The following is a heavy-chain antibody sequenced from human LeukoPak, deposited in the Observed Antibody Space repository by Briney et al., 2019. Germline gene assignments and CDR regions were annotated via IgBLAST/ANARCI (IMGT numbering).Heavy chain of an antibody. J-gene: IGHJ4*02. V-gene: IGHV4-4*09. Sequence: SETLSLTCAVSGGSISSYYWSWIRQPPGKGLEWIGYIYTSGSTNYNPSLKSRVTISVDTSKNQFSLKLSSVTAADTAVYYCARLGLRSADYWGQGTLVTVSS. CDR1: GGSISSYY. CDR3: ARLGLRSADY. CDR2: IYTSGST. D-gene: IGHD3-3*01.